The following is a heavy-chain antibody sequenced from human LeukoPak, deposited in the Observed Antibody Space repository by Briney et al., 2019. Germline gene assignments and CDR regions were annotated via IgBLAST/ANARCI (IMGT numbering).Heavy chain of an antibody. D-gene: IGHD6-19*01. CDR1: GYTFTSYG. Sequence: GASVKVSRKASGYTFTSYGISWVRQAPGQGLEWMGWISAYNGNTNYAQKLQGRVTMTTDTSTSTAYMELRSLRSDDTAVYYCARVTYSSGWLGHNWFDPWGQGTLVTVSS. V-gene: IGHV1-18*01. CDR3: ARVTYSSGWLGHNWFDP. J-gene: IGHJ5*02. CDR2: ISAYNGNT.